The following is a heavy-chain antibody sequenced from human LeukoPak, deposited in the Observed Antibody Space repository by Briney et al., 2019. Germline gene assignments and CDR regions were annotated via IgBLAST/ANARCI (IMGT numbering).Heavy chain of an antibody. V-gene: IGHV4-59*01. CDR2: IYYSGST. CDR1: GGSISSYY. D-gene: IGHD3-10*01. Sequence: SETLSLTCTVSGGSISSYYWSWIRQPPGKGLEWIGYIYYSGSTNYNPSLKSRVTISVDTSKHQFSLKLSSVTAAGTAVYYCASSGGPDLTYFAYWGQGTLVSVSS. J-gene: IGHJ4*02. CDR3: ASSGGPDLTYFAY.